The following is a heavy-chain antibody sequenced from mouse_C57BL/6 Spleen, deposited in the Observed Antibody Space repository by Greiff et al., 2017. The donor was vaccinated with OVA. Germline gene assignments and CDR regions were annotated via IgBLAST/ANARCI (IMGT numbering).Heavy chain of an antibody. V-gene: IGHV1-39*01. CDR2: IRPNYGTP. Sequence: VQLQQSGPELVKPGASVKISCKASGYSLTDYNMNWVKQSNGKSLEWIGVIRPNYGTPSYNQKFKGKGTLTVDQSSSTAYRKLNSLTSEDSAVYYCARGGDYTFAYWGQGTLVTVSA. CDR3: ARGGDYTFAY. D-gene: IGHD2-13*01. CDR1: GYSLTDYN. J-gene: IGHJ3*01.